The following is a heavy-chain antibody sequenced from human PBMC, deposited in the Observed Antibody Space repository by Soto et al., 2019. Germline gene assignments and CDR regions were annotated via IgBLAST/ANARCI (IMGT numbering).Heavy chain of an antibody. Sequence: SETLSLTCTVSGGSISSGGYYWSWIRQHPGKGLEWIGYIYYSGSTYYNPPLKSRVTISVDTSKNQFSLKLSSVTAADTAVYYCARGGMDIVVVPAAINNWFDPWGQGTLVTSPQ. J-gene: IGHJ5*02. V-gene: IGHV4-31*03. CDR3: ARGGMDIVVVPAAINNWFDP. D-gene: IGHD2-2*03. CDR2: IYYSGST. CDR1: GGSISSGGYY.